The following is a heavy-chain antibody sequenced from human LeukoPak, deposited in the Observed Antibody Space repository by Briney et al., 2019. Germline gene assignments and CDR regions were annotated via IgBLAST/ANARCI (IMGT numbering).Heavy chain of an antibody. V-gene: IGHV4-34*01. J-gene: IGHJ4*02. CDR1: GGSFSGYY. CDR2: INHSGST. CDR3: ARGAVDRNFDY. D-gene: IGHD6-19*01. Sequence: KTSETLSLTCAVYGGSFSGYYWCWIRQPPGKGLEWIGEINHSGSTNYNPSLKSRVTISVDTSKNQFSLKLSSVTAADTAVYYCARGAVDRNFDYWGQGTLVTVSS.